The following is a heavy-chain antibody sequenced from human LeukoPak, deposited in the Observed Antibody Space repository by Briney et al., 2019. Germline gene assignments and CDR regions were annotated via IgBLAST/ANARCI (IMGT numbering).Heavy chain of an antibody. Sequence: PSETLSLTCTVSGGSISSSSYYWGWIRQPPGKGLEWIGSIYYSGSTYYNPSLKSRVTISVDTSKNQFSLKLSSVTAADTAVYYCAREGLNYRLDYWGQGTLVTVSS. V-gene: IGHV4-39*07. CDR2: IYYSGST. CDR1: GGSISSSSYY. D-gene: IGHD1-7*01. J-gene: IGHJ4*02. CDR3: AREGLNYRLDY.